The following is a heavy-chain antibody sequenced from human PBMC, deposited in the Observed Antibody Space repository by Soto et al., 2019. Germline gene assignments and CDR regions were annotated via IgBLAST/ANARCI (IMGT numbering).Heavy chain of an antibody. CDR1: GYTLTELS. J-gene: IGHJ4*02. V-gene: IGHV1-24*01. Sequence: ASVEVSCKVSGYTLTELSIHWVRQAPGKGLEWMGGFDPEDGETIYAQKFQGRVTMTEDTSTDTAYMELSSLRSEDTAVYYCAPAVRITMIVVGFDYWGPGTMVAVST. D-gene: IGHD3-22*01. CDR3: APAVRITMIVVGFDY. CDR2: FDPEDGET.